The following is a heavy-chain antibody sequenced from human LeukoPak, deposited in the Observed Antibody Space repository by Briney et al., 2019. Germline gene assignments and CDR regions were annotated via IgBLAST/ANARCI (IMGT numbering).Heavy chain of an antibody. V-gene: IGHV3-11*01. CDR2: ISSSGSTI. D-gene: IGHD3-10*01. CDR3: ARDSSPRVYGSGSYYTIYYYGMDV. CDR1: GFTFSDYC. J-gene: IGHJ6*02. Sequence: GGSLRLSCAASGFTFSDYCMSWIRQAPGKGLEWVSYISSSGSTIYYADSVKGRFTISRDNAKNSLYLQMNSLRAEDTAVYYCARDSSPRVYGSGSYYTIYYYGMDVWGQGTTVTVSS.